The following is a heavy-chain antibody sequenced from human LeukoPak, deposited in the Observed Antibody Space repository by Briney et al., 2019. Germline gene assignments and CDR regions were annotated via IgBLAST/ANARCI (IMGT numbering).Heavy chain of an antibody. Sequence: PGGSLRLSCAASGFTFSSYSMNWVRQAPGKGLEGVSYISSSSSTIYYADSVKGRFTISRDNAKNSLYLQMNSLRAEDTAVYYCARDGPSSGWLVGYFDYWGQGTLVTVSS. J-gene: IGHJ4*02. D-gene: IGHD6-19*01. V-gene: IGHV3-48*01. CDR1: GFTFSSYS. CDR3: ARDGPSSGWLVGYFDY. CDR2: ISSSSSTI.